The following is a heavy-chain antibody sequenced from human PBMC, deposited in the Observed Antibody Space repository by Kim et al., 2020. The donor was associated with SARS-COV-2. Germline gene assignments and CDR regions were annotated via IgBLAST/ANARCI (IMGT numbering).Heavy chain of an antibody. J-gene: IGHJ6*02. CDR2: ISWNSGSI. CDR1: GFTFDDYA. D-gene: IGHD6-13*01. V-gene: IGHV3-9*01. CDR3: AKDISAAGRRGYYGMDV. Sequence: GGSLRLSCAASGFTFDDYAMHWVRQAPGKGLEWVSGISWNSGSIGYADSVKGRFTISRDNAKNSLYLQMNSLRAEDTALYYCAKDISAAGRRGYYGMDVWGQGTTVTVSS.